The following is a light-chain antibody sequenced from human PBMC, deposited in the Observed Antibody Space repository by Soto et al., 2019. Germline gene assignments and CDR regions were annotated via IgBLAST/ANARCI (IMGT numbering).Light chain of an antibody. Sequence: QSALTQPRSVSESPGQSVTISCTGTSSDVVAYDYVSWYQQHPGKAPQLMIYDVTKRPSGVPHRFSGSRSGNTASLTISGLQAEDDADYYCCSYAGSYPWVFGGGTKLTVL. CDR2: DVT. V-gene: IGLV2-11*01. CDR3: CSYAGSYPWV. J-gene: IGLJ2*01. CDR1: SSDVVAYDY.